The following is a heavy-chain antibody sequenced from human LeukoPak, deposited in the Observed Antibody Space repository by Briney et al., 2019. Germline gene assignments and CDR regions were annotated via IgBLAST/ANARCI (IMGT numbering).Heavy chain of an antibody. CDR1: GFTFSSYS. Sequence: GGSLRLSCAASGFTFSSYSMNWVRQAPGKGLEWVSSISSSSNYIYYADSVKGRFTISRDNAKNSLYLQMNSLRAEDTAVYYCARALTTKALGMDVWGQGTTVTVSS. J-gene: IGHJ6*02. CDR2: ISSSSNYI. D-gene: IGHD4/OR15-4a*01. CDR3: ARALTTKALGMDV. V-gene: IGHV3-21*01.